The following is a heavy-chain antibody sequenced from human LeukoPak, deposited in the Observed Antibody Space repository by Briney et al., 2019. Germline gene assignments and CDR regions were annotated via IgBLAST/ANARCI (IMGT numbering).Heavy chain of an antibody. D-gene: IGHD5-12*01. CDR2: ISASSDST. Sequence: GGSLRLSCAASGFTFSTYAMSWVRQAPGKGLDWVSGISASSDSTYYADSVKGRFTISRDNSKNTLYLQMNSLGAADTAVYYCAKDRAEYSGARGFDCWSQGTLVTVSS. CDR3: AKDRAEYSGARGFDC. J-gene: IGHJ4*02. V-gene: IGHV3-23*01. CDR1: GFTFSTYA.